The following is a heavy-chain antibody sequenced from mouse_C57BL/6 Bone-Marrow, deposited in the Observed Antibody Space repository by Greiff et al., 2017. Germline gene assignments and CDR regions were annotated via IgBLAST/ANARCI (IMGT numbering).Heavy chain of an antibody. CDR3: VLWFAY. Sequence: VQRVESGAELVRPGASVTLSCKASGYTFTDYEMHWVKQTPVHGLEWIGAIDPETGGTAYNQKFKGKAILTADKSSSTAYMELRSLTSEDSAVYYCVLWFAYWGQGTLVTVSA. J-gene: IGHJ3*01. CDR2: IDPETGGT. CDR1: GYTFTDYE. V-gene: IGHV1-15*01.